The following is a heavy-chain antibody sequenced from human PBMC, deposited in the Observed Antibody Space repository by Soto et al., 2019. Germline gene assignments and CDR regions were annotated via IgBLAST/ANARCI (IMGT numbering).Heavy chain of an antibody. CDR1: GGSISTVGYS. CDR3: ARTVMPVGNLAAFDH. CDR2: IYNNGNT. Sequence: SETLSLTCTVSGGSISTVGYSWSWIRQPPGKGLEWIAYIYNNGNTNYNPSLKSRATISVDTSKNQCSLKLTSVTAADSAVHFCARTVMPVGNLAAFDHWGQGVLVTVSS. J-gene: IGHJ4*02. D-gene: IGHD7-27*01. V-gene: IGHV4-61*08.